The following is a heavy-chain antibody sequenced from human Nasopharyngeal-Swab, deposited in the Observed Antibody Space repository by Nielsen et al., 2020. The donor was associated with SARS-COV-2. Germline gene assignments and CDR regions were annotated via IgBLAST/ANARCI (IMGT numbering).Heavy chain of an antibody. CDR3: ARDFLLDRVPNWFDP. Sequence: GESLKISCAASGFTFSSYWMSWVRQAPGKGLKWVANIKQDGSEKYYVDSVKGRFTISRDNAKNSLYLQMNSLRAEDTAVYYCARDFLLDRVPNWFDPWGQGTLVTVSS. V-gene: IGHV3-7*01. CDR1: GFTFSSYW. J-gene: IGHJ5*02. CDR2: IKQDGSEK. D-gene: IGHD2-2*03.